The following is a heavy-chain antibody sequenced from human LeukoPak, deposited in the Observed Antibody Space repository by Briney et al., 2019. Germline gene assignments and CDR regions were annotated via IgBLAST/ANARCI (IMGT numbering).Heavy chain of an antibody. CDR1: GGSFSGYC. J-gene: IGHJ4*02. Sequence: KTSETLSLTCAVYGGSFSGYCWSWIRQPPGKGLEWIGEINHSGSTNYNPSLKSRVTISVDTSKNQFSLKLSSVTAADTAVYYCARSQYYYDSSGYSHFDYWGQGTLVTVSS. V-gene: IGHV4-34*01. CDR3: ARSQYYYDSSGYSHFDY. CDR2: INHSGST. D-gene: IGHD3-22*01.